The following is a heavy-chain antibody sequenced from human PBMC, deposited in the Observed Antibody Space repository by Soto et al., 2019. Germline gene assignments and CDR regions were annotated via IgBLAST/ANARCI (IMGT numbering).Heavy chain of an antibody. CDR1: GFTFSSYA. J-gene: IGHJ6*03. CDR3: ARDGVYGPKKYYYYYYMDV. Sequence: GGSLRLSCAASGFTFSSYAMHWVRQAPGKGLEYVSAISSNGGSTYYANSVKGRFTISRDNSKNTLYLQMGSLRAEDMAVYYCARDGVYGPKKYYYYYYMDVWGKGTTVTVSS. D-gene: IGHD3-10*01. V-gene: IGHV3-64*01. CDR2: ISSNGGST.